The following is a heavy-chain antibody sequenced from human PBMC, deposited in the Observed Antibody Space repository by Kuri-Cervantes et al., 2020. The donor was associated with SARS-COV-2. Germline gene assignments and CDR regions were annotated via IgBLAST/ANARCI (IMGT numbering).Heavy chain of an antibody. J-gene: IGHJ4*02. CDR2: IFSNDEN. V-gene: IGHV2-26*01. CDR3: ARPRRGGDCYTFDY. CDR1: GGSISSYYW. D-gene: IGHD2-21*02. Sequence: ETLSLTCTVSGGSISSYYWSWIRQPPGKALEWLAHIFSNDENSYSRSLRSRLTISKDTSKSQVVLTMTNMDPVDTATYYCARPRRGGDCYTFDYWGQGTLVTVSS.